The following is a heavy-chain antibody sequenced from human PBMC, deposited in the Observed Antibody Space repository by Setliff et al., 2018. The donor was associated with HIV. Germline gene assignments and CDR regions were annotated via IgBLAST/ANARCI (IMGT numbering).Heavy chain of an antibody. Sequence: PGGSLRLSCAASEFTLSGYSMSWVRQVPGKGLEWVSAIDPSGSRISYADSVKGRFSISRDNSKNTVFLQLNALRREDTAVYYCASARIPTGGTSTSLDFWGQGALVTVS. D-gene: IGHD1-1*01. CDR1: EFTLSGYS. CDR2: IDPSGSRI. CDR3: ASARIPTGGTSTSLDF. V-gene: IGHV3-66*02. J-gene: IGHJ4*02.